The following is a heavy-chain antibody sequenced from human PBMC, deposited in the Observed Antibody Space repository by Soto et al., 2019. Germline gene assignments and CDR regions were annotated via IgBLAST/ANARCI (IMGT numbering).Heavy chain of an antibody. CDR1: AASFSKYY. CDR3: ASVTFGGVVLAH. V-gene: IGHV4-59*13. Sequence: SLSLTCTVSAASFSKYYWTWIRQPPGKGLEWIGYIYFNGNTNYNPSLKRRVTISVDTSKKQISLNLTSVTDADTTVYFCASVTFGGVVLAHWGQGTLVTVSS. J-gene: IGHJ4*02. CDR2: IYFNGNT. D-gene: IGHD3-16*01.